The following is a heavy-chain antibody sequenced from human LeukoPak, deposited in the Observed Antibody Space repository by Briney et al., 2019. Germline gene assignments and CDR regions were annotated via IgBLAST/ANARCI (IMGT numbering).Heavy chain of an antibody. CDR3: AKVAGSSGYYPDF. D-gene: IGHD3-22*01. CDR2: ISADCRST. J-gene: IGHJ4*02. CDR1: GFTFTSYA. V-gene: IGHV3-23*01. Sequence: GGSLRLSCVASGFTFTSYAMSWVRQAPGKGLEWISAISADCRSTYHSDSVQGRLAISRDISKNTLYLQMNSLRAEDTAVYYCAKVAGSSGYYPDFWGEGTLVTVSS.